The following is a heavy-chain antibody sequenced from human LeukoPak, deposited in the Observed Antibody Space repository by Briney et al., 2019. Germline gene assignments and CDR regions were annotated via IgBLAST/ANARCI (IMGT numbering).Heavy chain of an antibody. J-gene: IGHJ5*01. CDR3: ARETSDS. D-gene: IGHD1-1*01. CDR2: INPSGSTT. CDR1: GYTFTSYF. Sequence: ASVKVSSKASGYTFTSYFMHWVRQAPGQGLEWLGMINPSGSTTTYAQKFQGRVTMTRDTSTSTVYMELSSLRSEDTAVYYCARETSDSWGQGTLVTVSS. V-gene: IGHV1-46*01.